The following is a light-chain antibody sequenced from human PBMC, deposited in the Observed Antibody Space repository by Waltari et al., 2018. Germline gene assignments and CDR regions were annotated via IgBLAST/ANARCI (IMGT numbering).Light chain of an antibody. J-gene: IGLJ2*01. CDR2: EVN. CDR3: SSYAGSINMV. CDR1: SSDVGGYNY. V-gene: IGLV2-8*01. Sequence: QSALTQPPSASGSPGQPVTISCTGTSSDVGGYNYVSWYQQHPGKAPKLIIYEVNKRPSGVPDRFSGSKSGNTASLTVSGLQAEDEADYYCSSYAGSINMVFGGGTKLTVL.